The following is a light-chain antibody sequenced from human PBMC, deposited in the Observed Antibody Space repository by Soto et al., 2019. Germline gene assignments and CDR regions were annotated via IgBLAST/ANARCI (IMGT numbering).Light chain of an antibody. CDR2: DTS. CDR3: LLSYRGAAV. CDR1: TGTVTSGHY. Sequence: QAVVTQEPSLTVSPGGTVTLTCGSSTGTVTSGHYPYWFQQKPGQAPRTLIYDTSNKQSWTPARFSGSLLGGKAALTLSGAQPEDEAEYHCLLSYRGAAVFGGGTQLTVL. V-gene: IGLV7-46*01. J-gene: IGLJ2*01.